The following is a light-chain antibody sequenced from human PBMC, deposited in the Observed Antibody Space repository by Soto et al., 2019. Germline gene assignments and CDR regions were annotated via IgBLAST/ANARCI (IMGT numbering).Light chain of an antibody. V-gene: IGLV1-51*02. CDR2: ESN. CDR3: GTWDSSLKGGV. J-gene: IGLJ2*01. CDR1: SSNIGNKY. Sequence: QSVLTQPPSVSAALGQRVTISCSGSSSNIGNKYVSWYQQLPGSAPKLLIYESNKRPSGIPDRFSGSKSGTSATLDITGLQTGDEADYYCGTWDSSLKGGVFGGGTKLTVL.